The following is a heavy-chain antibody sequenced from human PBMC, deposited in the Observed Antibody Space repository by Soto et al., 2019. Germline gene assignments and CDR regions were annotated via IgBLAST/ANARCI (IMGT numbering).Heavy chain of an antibody. D-gene: IGHD3-22*01. V-gene: IGHV3-21*05. CDR3: ATITMMT. Sequence: PVGSLRLSCAASGFTFSSYAMSWVRQAPGKGLEWLSYISGSSDNTNYADSVKGRFTISRDNAKKSLYLEMNSLRAEDTAVYYCATITMMTWGQGTLVTVSS. J-gene: IGHJ5*02. CDR2: ISGSSDNT. CDR1: GFTFSSYA.